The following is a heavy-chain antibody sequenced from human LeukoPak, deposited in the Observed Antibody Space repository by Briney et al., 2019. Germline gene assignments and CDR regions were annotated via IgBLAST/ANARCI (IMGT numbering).Heavy chain of an antibody. V-gene: IGHV3-11*04. CDR3: ARVVPSGYAFDT. Sequence: GGSLRLSCAASGFIFTDYYMTWIRQAPGKGLEWISYISGTGKTIYYADSVRGRFTISRDNAENSLCLQMNSLRAEDTAVYYCARVVPSGYAFDTWGQGTIVTVSS. J-gene: IGHJ3*02. CDR1: GFIFTDYY. CDR2: ISGTGKTI. D-gene: IGHD3-10*02.